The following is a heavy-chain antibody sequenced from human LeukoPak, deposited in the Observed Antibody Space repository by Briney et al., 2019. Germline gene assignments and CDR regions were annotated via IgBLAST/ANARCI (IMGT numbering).Heavy chain of an antibody. J-gene: IGHJ4*02. CDR1: GFTFSTYG. D-gene: IGHD3-10*01. V-gene: IGHV3-23*01. Sequence: GGSLRLSCAASGFTFSTYGMSWVRQAPGKGLEWVSNISGNGGSTYYADSVKGRFTISRDNSKNTLYLQMNSLRAEDTAVYYCAKQEDIWFGELLPVDYWGQGTLVTVSS. CDR2: ISGNGGST. CDR3: AKQEDIWFGELLPVDY.